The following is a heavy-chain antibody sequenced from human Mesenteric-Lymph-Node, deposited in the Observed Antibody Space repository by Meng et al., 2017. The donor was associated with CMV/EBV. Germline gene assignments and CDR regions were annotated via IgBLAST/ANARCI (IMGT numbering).Heavy chain of an antibody. J-gene: IGHJ5*02. CDR2: INHSGST. D-gene: IGHD4-11*01. CDR3: AREGGMTTSWFDP. V-gene: IGHV4-34*01. Sequence: ESLKISCAASGFTFSDYFMGWIRQPPGKGLEWIGEINHSGSTNYNPSLKSRVTISVDTSKNQFSLKLSSVTAADTAVYYCAREGGMTTSWFDPWGQGTLVTVSS. CDR1: GFTFSDYF.